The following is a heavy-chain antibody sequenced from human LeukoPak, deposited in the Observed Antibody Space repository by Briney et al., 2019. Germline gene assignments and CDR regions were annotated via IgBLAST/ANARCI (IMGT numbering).Heavy chain of an antibody. CDR3: ARVYGDYVDYYGMDV. V-gene: IGHV4-4*07. CDR2: IYTSGST. CDR1: GGSISSYY. Sequence: SETLSLTCTVSGGSISSYYWSWIRQPAGKGLEWIGRIYTSGSTNYNPSLKSRVTMSVDTTKNQFSLKLSSVTAADPAVYYCARVYGDYVDYYGMDVWGQGTTVTVSS. D-gene: IGHD4-17*01. J-gene: IGHJ6*02.